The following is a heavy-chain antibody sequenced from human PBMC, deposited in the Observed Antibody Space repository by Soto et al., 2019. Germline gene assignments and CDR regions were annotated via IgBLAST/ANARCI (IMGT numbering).Heavy chain of an antibody. CDR1: GFTFSRYA. J-gene: IGHJ6*04. CDR2: ISGSGGST. D-gene: IGHD3-3*01. CDR3: AKEEGRFLEWGRYYYDYDGRDV. V-gene: IGHV3-23*01. Sequence: EVQLLESGGGLVQPGGSLRLSCAASGFTFSRYAMSWVRQAPGKGLEWVSAISGSGGSTYYADSVTGRFTISRDNSRDMLDLQMHSLRGEETAGYYCAKEEGRFLEWGRYYYDYDGRDVWGKGTTVSVSS.